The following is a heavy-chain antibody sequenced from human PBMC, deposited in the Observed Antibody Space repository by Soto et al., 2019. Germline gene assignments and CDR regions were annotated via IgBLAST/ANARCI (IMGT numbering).Heavy chain of an antibody. D-gene: IGHD3-22*01. Sequence: ASVKVSCKASGYIFTRYAMHWVRQAPGQRLEWMGWINAGNGNTKYSQKIQGRVTITRDTSASTAYMELSSLRSEDTAVYYCARDWPYDSSGHAFDYWGQGTLVTVSS. V-gene: IGHV1-3*01. CDR3: ARDWPYDSSGHAFDY. CDR2: INAGNGNT. CDR1: GYIFTRYA. J-gene: IGHJ4*02.